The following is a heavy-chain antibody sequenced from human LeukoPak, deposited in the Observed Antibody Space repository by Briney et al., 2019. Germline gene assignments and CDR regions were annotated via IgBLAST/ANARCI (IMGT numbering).Heavy chain of an antibody. CDR2: INHSGVT. V-gene: IGHV4-34*01. Sequence: SETLSLTCAVYGGSFSGYFWSWIRQPPGEGLEWIGEINHSGVTNYNPSLKSRVAISVDTSKNQFSLKLSSVTAADTAVYYCARDQQGSYFSNGFDPWGQGTLVTVSS. J-gene: IGHJ5*02. CDR1: GGSFSGYF. CDR3: ARDQQGSYFSNGFDP. D-gene: IGHD1-26*01.